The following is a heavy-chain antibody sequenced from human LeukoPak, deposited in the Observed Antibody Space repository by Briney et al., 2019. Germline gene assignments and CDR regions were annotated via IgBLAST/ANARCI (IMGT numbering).Heavy chain of an antibody. CDR2: INPNSGGT. J-gene: IGHJ5*02. D-gene: IGHD6-19*01. CDR3: ARGSSGWAGDWFDP. V-gene: IGHV1-2*02. CDR1: GYTFTGYY. Sequence: ASVKVSCKASGYTFTGYYMHWVRQAPGQGREWMGWINPNSGGTNYAQKFQGRVTMTRDTSISTAYMELSRLRSDDTAVYSCARGSSGWAGDWFDPWGQGTLVTVSS.